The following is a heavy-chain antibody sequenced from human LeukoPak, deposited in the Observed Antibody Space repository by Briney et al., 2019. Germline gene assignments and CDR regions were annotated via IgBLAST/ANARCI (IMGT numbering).Heavy chain of an antibody. CDR1: GFTFSSYG. J-gene: IGHJ6*03. V-gene: IGHV3-30*18. CDR3: AKGGDYGDESLYYYYYYMDV. Sequence: PGGSLRLSCAASGFTFSSYGMHWVLQAPGKGLEWVAVISYDGSNKYYADSVKGRFTISRDNSKNTLYLQMNSLRAEDTAVYYCAKGGDYGDESLYYYYYYMDVWGKGTTVTVSS. CDR2: ISYDGSNK. D-gene: IGHD4-17*01.